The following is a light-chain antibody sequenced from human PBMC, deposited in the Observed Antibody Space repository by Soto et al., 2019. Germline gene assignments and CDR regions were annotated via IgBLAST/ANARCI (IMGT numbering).Light chain of an antibody. V-gene: IGKV1-9*01. CDR3: QQLNSFPLT. J-gene: IGKJ4*01. Sequence: DIQLTQSPSFLSASVGDRVTITCRASQGISSNLAWYQQKPGTAPKLLIYATSTLQSGVPSRFSGSGSGTDFTLTISSLQPEDFATYYCQQLNSFPLTFGGGTKVEIK. CDR1: QGISSN. CDR2: ATS.